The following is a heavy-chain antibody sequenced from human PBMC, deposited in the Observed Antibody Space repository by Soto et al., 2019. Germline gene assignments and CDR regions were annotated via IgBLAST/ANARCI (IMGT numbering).Heavy chain of an antibody. CDR2: IISSSSYI. CDR1: GFTFSSYS. Sequence: GGSLRLSCAASGFTFSSYSMNWVRQSPGKGLEWGSSIISSSSYIYYADSVNGRFTISRDNAKNSLYLQMNSLRAEDTAVYYCARDQPGYSYGYGLGYWGQGTLVTVSS. D-gene: IGHD5-18*01. CDR3: ARDQPGYSYGYGLGY. J-gene: IGHJ1*01. V-gene: IGHV3-21*01.